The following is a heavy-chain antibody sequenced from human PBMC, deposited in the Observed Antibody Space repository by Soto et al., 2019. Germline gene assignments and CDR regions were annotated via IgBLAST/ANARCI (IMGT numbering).Heavy chain of an antibody. Sequence: PSETLSLTCTVSGGSISSGGYYWSWIRQHPGKGLEWIGYIYYSGSTYYNPSLKSRVTISVDTSKNQFSLKLGSVTAADTAVYYCARDGPRYYDSSGYNGGMDVWGQGTTVTVSS. CDR2: IYYSGST. D-gene: IGHD3-22*01. V-gene: IGHV4-31*03. CDR1: GGSISSGGYY. J-gene: IGHJ6*02. CDR3: ARDGPRYYDSSGYNGGMDV.